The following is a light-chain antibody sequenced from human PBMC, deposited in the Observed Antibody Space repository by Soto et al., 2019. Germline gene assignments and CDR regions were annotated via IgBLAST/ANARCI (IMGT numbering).Light chain of an antibody. J-gene: IGLJ1*01. CDR1: SSNIGAGYD. CDR3: QSYDSSLSGYV. CDR2: GNS. Sequence: QSVLTQPPSVSGAPGQRVTISCTGSSSNIGAGYDVHWYQQLPGTAPKLLIYGNSNRPSGVPDRFSGSKSGTSASLAITGLXAEDEADYYCQSYDSSLSGYVFGTGTKVTLL. V-gene: IGLV1-40*01.